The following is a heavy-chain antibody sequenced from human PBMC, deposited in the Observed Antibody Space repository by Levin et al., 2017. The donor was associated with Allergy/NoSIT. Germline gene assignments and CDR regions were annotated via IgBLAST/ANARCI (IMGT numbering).Heavy chain of an antibody. J-gene: IGHJ4*02. CDR3: GRGSGGHSYGYVDD. D-gene: IGHD5-18*01. CDR2: ISAYNGNT. CDR1: GYTFTTYG. V-gene: IGHV1-18*01. Sequence: KTGESLKISCKASGYTFTTYGINWVRQAPGQGLEWMGWISAYNGNTEYAQKVQDRVTMTTDTSTSTAYMELRSLRSDDTAVYYCGRGSGGHSYGYVDDWGQGTLVTVSS.